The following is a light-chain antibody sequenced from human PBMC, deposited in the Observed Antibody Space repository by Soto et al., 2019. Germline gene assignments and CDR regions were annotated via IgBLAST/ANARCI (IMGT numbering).Light chain of an antibody. CDR2: GAS. CDR1: QSVSSSY. V-gene: IGKV3-20*01. CDR3: QQYGSSPLT. J-gene: IGKJ4*01. Sequence: EIVLTQSPGTLSLSPGERATLSCRASQSVSSSYLAWYQQKPGQAPRRLIYGASSMATGIPDRFSVSGSGTDFTLTISRLEPEDFAVYYWQQYGSSPLTFGGGTKVEIK.